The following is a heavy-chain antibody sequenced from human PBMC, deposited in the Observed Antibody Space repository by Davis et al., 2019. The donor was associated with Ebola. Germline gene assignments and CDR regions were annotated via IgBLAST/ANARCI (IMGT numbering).Heavy chain of an antibody. CDR1: GFTFSSYG. J-gene: IGHJ4*02. Sequence: PGGSLRLSCAASGFTFSSYGMHWVRQAPGKGLEWVAVIWYDGSNKYYADSVKGRFTISRDNSKNTLYLQMNSLRAEDTAVYYCTTVRVQLGRLLDYWGQGTLVTVSS. CDR2: IWYDGSNK. D-gene: IGHD5-18*01. V-gene: IGHV3-33*01. CDR3: TTVRVQLGRLLDY.